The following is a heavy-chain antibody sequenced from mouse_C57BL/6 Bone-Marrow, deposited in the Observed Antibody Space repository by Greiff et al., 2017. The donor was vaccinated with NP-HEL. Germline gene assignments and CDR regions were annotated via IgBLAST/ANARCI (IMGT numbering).Heavy chain of an antibody. V-gene: IGHV5-17*01. D-gene: IGHD2-4*01. CDR2: ISSGSSTI. Sequence: DVQLVESGGGLVKPGGSLKLSCAASGFTFSDYGMHWVRQAPEKGLEWVAYISSGSSTIYYADTVKGRFTISRDNAKNTLFLQMTSLMSEDTAMYYCARGGLRRDWYFDVWGTGTTVTVSS. CDR3: ARGGLRRDWYFDV. J-gene: IGHJ1*03. CDR1: GFTFSDYG.